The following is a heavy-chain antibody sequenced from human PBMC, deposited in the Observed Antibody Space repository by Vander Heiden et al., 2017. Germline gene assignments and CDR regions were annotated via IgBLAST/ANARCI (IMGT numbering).Heavy chain of an antibody. CDR2: ISSSSSYI. CDR3: ARDPPSGYLHYYYYGMDV. Sequence: EVQLVESGGGLVKPGGSLRLSCAAFGFTFSSYSMNWVRQAPGKGLEWVSSISSSSSYIYYADSVKGRFTISRDNAKNSLYLQMNSLRAEDTAVYYCARDPPSGYLHYYYYGMDVWGQRTTVTVSS. J-gene: IGHJ6*01. CDR1: GFTFSSYS. D-gene: IGHD3-3*01. V-gene: IGHV3-21*01.